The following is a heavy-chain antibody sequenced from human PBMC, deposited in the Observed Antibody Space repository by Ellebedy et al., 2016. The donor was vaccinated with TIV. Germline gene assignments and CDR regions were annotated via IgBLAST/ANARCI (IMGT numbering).Heavy chain of an antibody. V-gene: IGHV3-30*01. CDR3: ARVPERFGKSYSDN. CDR1: GFAFSGFA. Sequence: PGGSLRLSCAASGFAFSGFAFHWVRQAPGKGLEWVALISYDGAHKSYSDSVRGRFIISRGNSNSTVFLQMNSLMSEDTALYFCARVPERFGKSYSDNWGQGTLVSVSS. J-gene: IGHJ4*02. D-gene: IGHD3-10*01. CDR2: ISYDGAHK.